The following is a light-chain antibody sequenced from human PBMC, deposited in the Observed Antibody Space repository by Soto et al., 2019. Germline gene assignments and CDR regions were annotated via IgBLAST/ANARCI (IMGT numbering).Light chain of an antibody. V-gene: IGLV1-44*01. CDR2: SNN. J-gene: IGLJ3*02. Sequence: QSVLTQPPSASGTPGQRVTISCSGSSSNIGSNTVNWYQQLPGTAPKLLIYSNNQRPSGVPGRFSGSKSGTSASLAISGLQYEDEADYYCAAWDDSLNGWVFGGGTKLTVL. CDR1: SSNIGSNT. CDR3: AAWDDSLNGWV.